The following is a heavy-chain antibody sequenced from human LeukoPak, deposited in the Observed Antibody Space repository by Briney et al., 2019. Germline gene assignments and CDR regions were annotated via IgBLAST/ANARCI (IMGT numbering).Heavy chain of an antibody. CDR3: ARDPVGSNWFDP. V-gene: IGHV4-59*01. CDR2: IFYSGST. Sequence: GSLRLSCAASGFTFSSYAMSWVRQAPGKGLEWIGYIFYSGSTNYNPSLKSRVTISVDTSKNHFSLRLSSVTAADTAVYYCARDPVGSNWFDPWGQGTLVTVSS. D-gene: IGHD3-10*01. J-gene: IGHJ5*02. CDR1: GFTFSSYA.